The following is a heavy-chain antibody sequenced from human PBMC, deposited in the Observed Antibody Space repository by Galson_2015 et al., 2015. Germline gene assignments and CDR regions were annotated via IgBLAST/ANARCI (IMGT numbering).Heavy chain of an antibody. J-gene: IGHJ4*02. V-gene: IGHV5-51*01. D-gene: IGHD3-22*01. CDR1: GSGFPSYW. CDR3: ARRRGYYDSSGYRTGGFDY. Sequence: QSGAEVKKPGESLQISCKGSGSGFPSYWIGWVRQMPGKGLEWMGIIYPGDSDTRYSPSFQGQVTISADKSISTAYLQWSSLKASDTAMYYCARRRGYYDSSGYRTGGFDYWGQGTLVTVSS. CDR2: IYPGDSDT.